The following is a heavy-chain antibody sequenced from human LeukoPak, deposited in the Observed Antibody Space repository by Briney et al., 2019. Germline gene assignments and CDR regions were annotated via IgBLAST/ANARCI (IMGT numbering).Heavy chain of an antibody. CDR2: IYSGGST. V-gene: IGHV3-66*04. CDR3: ARPTLPRGYYYDSSGSESEYYFDY. CDR1: GFTVSSKY. D-gene: IGHD3-22*01. Sequence: GGSLRLSCAASGFTVSSKYMVWVRQAPGKGLEWVSVIYSGGSTYYADSVKGRFTISRDNSKNTLYLQMNSLRAEDTAVYYCARPTLPRGYYYDSSGSESEYYFDYWGQGTLVTVSS. J-gene: IGHJ4*02.